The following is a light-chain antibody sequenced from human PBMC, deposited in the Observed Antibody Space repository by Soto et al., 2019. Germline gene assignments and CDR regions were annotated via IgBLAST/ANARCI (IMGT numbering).Light chain of an antibody. J-gene: IGLJ3*02. Sequence: QSALTQPPSASGSPGQSVAISCTGTSSDVGGYNYVSWYQQHPGKAPKLMIYEVSSRPSGVSNRFSGSKSGNTASLTISGLQAEDEADYYCSSYSSTSTPWVFGGGTKVTVL. V-gene: IGLV2-14*01. CDR2: EVS. CDR1: SSDVGGYNY. CDR3: SSYSSTSTPWV.